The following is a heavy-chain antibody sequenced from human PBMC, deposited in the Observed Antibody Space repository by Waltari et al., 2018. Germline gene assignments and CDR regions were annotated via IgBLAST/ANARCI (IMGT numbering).Heavy chain of an antibody. CDR1: GFTFSSYS. J-gene: IGHJ5*02. Sequence: EVQVLESGGGLVQPGGSLRLSCAASGFTFSSYSMTWVRQAAGEGLGWVSIIAPAGYDTYYEGYETYYADSVRGRFTFSRDNSKNTVYLQMNNLKVDDTAVYYCARGALTPDHWGQGTLVTVSP. CDR3: ARGALTPDH. V-gene: IGHV3-23*01. CDR2: IAPAGYDTYYEGYET.